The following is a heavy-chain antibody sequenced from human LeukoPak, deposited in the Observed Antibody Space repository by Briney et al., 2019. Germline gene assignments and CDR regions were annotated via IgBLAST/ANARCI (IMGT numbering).Heavy chain of an antibody. CDR1: GYTFTSYG. J-gene: IGHJ4*02. CDR3: ARMADFWSGYYSVY. Sequence: ASVKVSCKASGYTFTSYGISWVRQAPGQGLEWMGWISAYNGNTNYAQKLQGRGTMTTDTSTSTAYMGLRSLRSDDTAVYYCARMADFWSGYYSVYWGQGTLVTVSS. CDR2: ISAYNGNT. V-gene: IGHV1-18*01. D-gene: IGHD3-3*01.